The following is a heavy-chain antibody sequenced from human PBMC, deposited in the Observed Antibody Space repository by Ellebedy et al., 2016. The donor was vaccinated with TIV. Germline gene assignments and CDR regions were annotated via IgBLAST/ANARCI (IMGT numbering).Heavy chain of an antibody. Sequence: PGGSLRLSCAASGFTFSDYAMSWVRQAPGKGLEWVSAISGSGGTTFYADSVKGRFTISRDNSKNTLCLQMNSLRAEDTAVYYCAREPSSTSWFYYYGMDVWGQGTTVTVSS. J-gene: IGHJ6*02. CDR2: ISGSGGTT. V-gene: IGHV3-23*01. D-gene: IGHD2-2*01. CDR3: AREPSSTSWFYYYGMDV. CDR1: GFTFSDYA.